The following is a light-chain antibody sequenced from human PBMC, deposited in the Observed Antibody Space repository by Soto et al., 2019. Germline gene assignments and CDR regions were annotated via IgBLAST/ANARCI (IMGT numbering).Light chain of an antibody. CDR2: DVN. CDR3: SLYSSNGSLM. Sequence: QSVLTRPPSVSGSPGQSVTISCTATTTDIDNYDSVSWYQQAPGTAPKLIIYDVNNRPSGAPDRFSGSTSGNTASLTISGLPAEDETDYLCSLYSSNGSLMFGQGTKLTVL. V-gene: IGLV2-18*01. J-gene: IGLJ3*02. CDR1: TTDIDNYDS.